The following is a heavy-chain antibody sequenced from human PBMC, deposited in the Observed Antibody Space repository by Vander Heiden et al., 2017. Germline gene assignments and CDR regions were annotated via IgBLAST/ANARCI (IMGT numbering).Heavy chain of an antibody. Sequence: EVQLVESGGGLVKPGGSLRLACAASGFTFSSYSMNWVRQAPGKGLEWVSSISSSSSYIYYADSVKGRFTISRDNAKNSLYLQMNSLRAEDTAVYYCARDPSGSGYIDWGQGTLVTVSS. CDR2: ISSSSSYI. CDR1: GFTFSSYS. CDR3: ARDPSGSGYID. J-gene: IGHJ4*02. D-gene: IGHD3-22*01. V-gene: IGHV3-21*01.